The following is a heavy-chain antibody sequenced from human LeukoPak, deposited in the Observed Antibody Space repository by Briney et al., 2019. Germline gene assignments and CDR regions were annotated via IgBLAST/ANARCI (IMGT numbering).Heavy chain of an antibody. V-gene: IGHV1-2*02. CDR3: AREPGYSYGYEMVY. J-gene: IGHJ4*02. D-gene: IGHD5-18*01. CDR1: GYTFIAYY. CDR2: INPNSGGT. Sequence: ASVKVSCKASGYTFIAYYMHWVRQAPGQGLEWMGWINPNSGGTNYAQKFQGRVTMTRDTSISTAYMELRSLRSDDTAVYYCAREPGYSYGYEMVYWGQGTLVTVSS.